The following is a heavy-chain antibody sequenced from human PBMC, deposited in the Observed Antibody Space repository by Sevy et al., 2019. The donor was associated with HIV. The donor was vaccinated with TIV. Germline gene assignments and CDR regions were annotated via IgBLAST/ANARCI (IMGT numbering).Heavy chain of an antibody. D-gene: IGHD3-16*02. Sequence: GGSLRLSCAASGFTFSSYAMSWVRQAPGKGLEWVSAISGSGGSTYYADSVKGRFTISRDNSKNTLYLQMNSLRAEDTAVYYCAKDLALWGSYRDDAFDIWGQGTMVTVSS. CDR1: GFTFSSYA. J-gene: IGHJ3*02. CDR2: ISGSGGST. CDR3: AKDLALWGSYRDDAFDI. V-gene: IGHV3-23*01.